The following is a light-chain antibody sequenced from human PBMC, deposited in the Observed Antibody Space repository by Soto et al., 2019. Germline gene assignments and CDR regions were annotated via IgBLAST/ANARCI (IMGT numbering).Light chain of an antibody. Sequence: QSALTQPASVSGSPGQSIAISCTGTSSDVGGYNYVSWYQQHPGKGPKLMIYDVSNRPSGVSNRFSGSKSGSTASLTISGLQAEYEADYYCSSYTSNSTLDVFGTGTKVTVL. CDR3: SSYTSNSTLDV. J-gene: IGLJ1*01. V-gene: IGLV2-14*01. CDR1: SSDVGGYNY. CDR2: DVS.